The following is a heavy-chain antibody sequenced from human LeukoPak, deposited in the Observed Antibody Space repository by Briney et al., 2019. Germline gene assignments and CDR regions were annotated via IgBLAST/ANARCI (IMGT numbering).Heavy chain of an antibody. CDR3: AKELWRGFDP. CDR1: GFTFSRYW. V-gene: IGHV3-74*01. D-gene: IGHD2-21*01. CDR2: INNDGSDT. Sequence: PGGSLRLSCAASGFTFSRYWMHWVRQAPGKGLVWVSRINNDGSDTSYADSVKGRFTISRDNSKSTLYLQMNSLRAEDTAVYYCAKELWRGFDPWGQGTLVTVSS. J-gene: IGHJ5*02.